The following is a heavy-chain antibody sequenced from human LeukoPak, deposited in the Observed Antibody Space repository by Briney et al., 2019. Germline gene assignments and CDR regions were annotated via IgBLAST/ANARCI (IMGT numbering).Heavy chain of an antibody. CDR2: IYPGDSDT. V-gene: IGHV5-51*01. CDR1: GYRFTSYW. CDR3: AIGGDSSTRCYRCFNF. J-gene: IGHJ4*02. Sequence: ESLKISCTRSGYRFTSYWIGSVRQMPGKGLEWVASIYPGDSDTRYSPYFRGHVTISADMSISAPYVPEYSPEASETAVYSCAIGGDSSTRCYRCFNFWGQGPLVTVSS. D-gene: IGHD2-2*01.